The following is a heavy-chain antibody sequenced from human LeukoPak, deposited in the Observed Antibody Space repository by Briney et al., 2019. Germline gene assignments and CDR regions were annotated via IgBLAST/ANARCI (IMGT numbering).Heavy chain of an antibody. Sequence: PRGSLRLSCAASGFTFTSYGMHWVRQAPGKGLEWVAVIWSDGTNKYYADSVKGRFAISRDDSKNMVYLQMNSLRVEDTAVYYCAKDIERGFDYTNSLDYWGQGTLVTVSS. V-gene: IGHV3-33*06. J-gene: IGHJ4*02. CDR2: IWSDGTNK. CDR1: GFTFTSYG. CDR3: AKDIERGFDYTNSLDY. D-gene: IGHD4-11*01.